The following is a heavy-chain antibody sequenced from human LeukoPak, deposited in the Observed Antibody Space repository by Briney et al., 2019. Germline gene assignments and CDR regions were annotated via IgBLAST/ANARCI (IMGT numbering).Heavy chain of an antibody. CDR3: ARNWFDP. V-gene: IGHV3-53*05. CDR1: GFTVSSDY. Sequence: PGGSLRLSCAASGFTVSSDYMSWVRQAPGKGLEWVSVSYSGGSTYYADSVKGRFTISRDKSKNTVYLQMNSLRFEDTAMYYCARNWFDPWGQGTLVTVSS. J-gene: IGHJ5*02. CDR2: SYSGGST.